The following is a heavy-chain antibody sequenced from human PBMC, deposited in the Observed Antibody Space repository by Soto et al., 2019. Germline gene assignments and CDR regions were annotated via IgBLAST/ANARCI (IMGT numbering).Heavy chain of an antibody. Sequence: SVKVSFKASGGTFLSYPISWLRQAPGQGLAWMGGIIPIFGTANYAQKFQSRGTITADESTSTAYMELSILRSADTAVYYCCREQERRESWLDPWGQGPLVTVSS. D-gene: IGHD1-1*01. CDR2: IIPIFGTA. CDR3: CREQERRESWLDP. V-gene: IGHV1-69*13. J-gene: IGHJ5*02. CDR1: GGTFLSYP.